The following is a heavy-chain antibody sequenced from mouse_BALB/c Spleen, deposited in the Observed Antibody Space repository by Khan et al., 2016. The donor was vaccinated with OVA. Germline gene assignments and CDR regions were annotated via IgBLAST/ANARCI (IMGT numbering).Heavy chain of an antibody. Sequence: EVELVESGGDLVKPGGSLKLSCAASGFTFSSYGMSWVRQTPDKRLEWVAIISSGGDYTYYPDSLKGRITISRDNAKNTLYLQMSSLKSEDTAMYYCANSLYAGQSEYYAMDYWGQGTSVTVSS. D-gene: IGHD2-3*01. J-gene: IGHJ4*01. CDR3: ANSLYAGQSEYYAMDY. CDR2: ISSGGDYT. V-gene: IGHV5-6*01. CDR1: GFTFSSYG.